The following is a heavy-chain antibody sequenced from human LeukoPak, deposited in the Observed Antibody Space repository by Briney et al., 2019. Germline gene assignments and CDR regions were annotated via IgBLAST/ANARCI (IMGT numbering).Heavy chain of an antibody. J-gene: IGHJ4*02. CDR3: ARDTAMVVDY. V-gene: IGHV3-30*04. CDR2: ISYDGSNK. CDR1: GFTFSSYA. Sequence: PGGSLRLSCAASGFTFSSYAMHWFRQAPGKGLEWVAVISYDGSNKYYADSVKGRFTISRDNSKNTLYLQMNSLRAEDTAVYYCARDTAMVVDYWGQGTLVTVSS. D-gene: IGHD5-18*01.